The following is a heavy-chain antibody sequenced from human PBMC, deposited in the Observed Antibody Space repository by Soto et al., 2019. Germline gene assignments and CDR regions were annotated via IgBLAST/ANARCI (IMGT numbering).Heavy chain of an antibody. CDR3: ARERQSPLAITAPEGFDI. CDR1: GFTFSSYG. J-gene: IGHJ3*02. Sequence: GGSLRLSCAASGFTFSSYGMHWVRQAPGKGLEWVAVIWYDGSNKYYADSVKGRFTISRDNSKNTLYLQMNSLRAEDTAVYYCARERQSPLAITAPEGFDIWGQGTMVTVSS. D-gene: IGHD3-16*01. CDR2: IWYDGSNK. V-gene: IGHV3-33*01.